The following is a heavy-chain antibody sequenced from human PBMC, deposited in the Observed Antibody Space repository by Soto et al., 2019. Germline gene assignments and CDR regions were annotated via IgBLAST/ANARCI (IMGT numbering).Heavy chain of an antibody. CDR3: ARVGATRPSLWFGELLSEPFDY. V-gene: IGHV1-18*01. Sequence: ASVKVSCTASGYTFTSYGISWVRQAPGQGLEWMGWISAYNGNTNYAQKLQGRVTMTTDTSTSTAYMELRSLRSDDTAVYYCARVGATRPSLWFGELLSEPFDYWGQGTLVTVSS. CDR2: ISAYNGNT. CDR1: GYTFTSYG. J-gene: IGHJ4*02. D-gene: IGHD3-10*01.